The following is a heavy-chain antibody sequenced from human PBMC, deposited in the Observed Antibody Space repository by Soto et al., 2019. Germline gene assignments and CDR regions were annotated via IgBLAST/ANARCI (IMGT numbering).Heavy chain of an antibody. CDR1: GFTFSNNG. V-gene: IGHV3-33*01. D-gene: IGHD2-15*01. CDR3: ARDRVQMVDGLDV. CDR2: IWYDGINK. J-gene: IGHJ6*02. Sequence: QVQLVESGGGVVQPGRSLRLSCAASGFTFSNNGMHWVRQAPGKGLEWVAVIWYDGINKYYADSVKGRFIISRDNAKITVYLQMNSLRAEDTAVYYCARDRVQMVDGLDVWGQGPTVTGSS.